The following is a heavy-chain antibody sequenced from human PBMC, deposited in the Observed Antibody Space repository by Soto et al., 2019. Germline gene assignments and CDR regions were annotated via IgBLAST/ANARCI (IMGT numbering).Heavy chain of an antibody. D-gene: IGHD3-9*01. CDR2: IYYSGGT. V-gene: IGHV4-31*03. Sequence: SETLSLTCTVSGGSIISGGYYFICIRQHPGKGLEWIGYIYYSGGTYYNPSLKSRVTISVDTSKNQFSLKLSSVTAADTAVYYCARGSRYFFGLNWFDPWGQGTLVTVSS. CDR1: GGSIISGGYY. J-gene: IGHJ5*02. CDR3: ARGSRYFFGLNWFDP.